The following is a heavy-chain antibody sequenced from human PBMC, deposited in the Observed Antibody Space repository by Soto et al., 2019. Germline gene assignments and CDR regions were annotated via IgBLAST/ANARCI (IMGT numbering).Heavy chain of an antibody. D-gene: IGHD3-10*01. CDR2: ISWYSGSI. J-gene: IGHJ6*02. CDR3: ARLPLLWFGELRGYYYGMDV. Sequence: TGGSLRLSCAASGFTFDDYAMHWVRQAPGKGLEWVSGISWYSGSIGYADSVKGRFTIPRDNAKNSLYLQMNSLRAEDTALYYCARLPLLWFGELRGYYYGMDVWGQGTTVTVSS. V-gene: IGHV3-9*01. CDR1: GFTFDDYA.